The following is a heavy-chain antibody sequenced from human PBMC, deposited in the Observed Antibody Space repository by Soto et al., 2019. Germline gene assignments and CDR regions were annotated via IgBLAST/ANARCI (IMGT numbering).Heavy chain of an antibody. CDR2: FYYSENT. J-gene: IGHJ4*01. CDR1: GGSIASSSYS. V-gene: IGHV4-39*01. CDR3: ARHVGVTGASDFYY. D-gene: IGHD3-10*01. Sequence: SKTLSLTCAISGGSIASSSYSWGWVRQPPGKALEWIATFYYSENTHYNPSLKSRVTISVDTSNNQLSLKLTSVTAADTAVYYCARHVGVTGASDFYYCGHGTLLPVSS.